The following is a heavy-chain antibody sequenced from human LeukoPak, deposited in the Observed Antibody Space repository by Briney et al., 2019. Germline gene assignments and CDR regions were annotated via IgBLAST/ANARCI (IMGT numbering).Heavy chain of an antibody. D-gene: IGHD2-2*02. CDR3: ARVPAAIRWLDP. Sequence: SETLSLTCAVYGGSFSGYYWSWIRQPPGKGLEWIGEINHSGSTNYNPSLKSRVTISVDTSKNQFSLKLSSVTAADTAVYYCARVPAAIRWLDPWGQGTLVTVSS. J-gene: IGHJ5*02. V-gene: IGHV4-34*01. CDR2: INHSGST. CDR1: GGSFSGYY.